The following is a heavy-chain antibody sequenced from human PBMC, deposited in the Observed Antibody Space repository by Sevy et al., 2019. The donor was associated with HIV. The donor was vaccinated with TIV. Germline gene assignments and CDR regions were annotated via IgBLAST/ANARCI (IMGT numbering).Heavy chain of an antibody. CDR1: GGTFSSYA. V-gene: IGHV1-69*13. J-gene: IGHJ6*02. Sequence: SVKVSCKASGGTFSSYAISWVRQAPGQGLEWMGGIIPIFGTANYAQKFQGRVTITADESTTTAYMELSSLRSEDTAVYYCARLTAVAGTRVEDYYYYGMDVWGQGTTVTVSS. CDR3: ARLTAVAGTRVEDYYYYGMDV. CDR2: IIPIFGTA. D-gene: IGHD6-19*01.